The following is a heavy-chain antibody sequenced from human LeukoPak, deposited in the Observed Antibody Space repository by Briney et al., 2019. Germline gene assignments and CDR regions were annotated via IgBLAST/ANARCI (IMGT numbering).Heavy chain of an antibody. Sequence: GGSLRLSCAASGFTSSSYAMHWVRQAPSKGLEWVAVISYDGSNKYYADSVKGRFTISRDNSKNTLYLQMNSLRAEDTAIYYCANHRGHYLGSGAYFQYWGQGTVVTVSS. V-gene: IGHV3-30-3*01. CDR1: GFTSSSYA. CDR2: ISYDGSNK. J-gene: IGHJ4*02. CDR3: ANHRGHYLGSGAYFQY. D-gene: IGHD3-10*01.